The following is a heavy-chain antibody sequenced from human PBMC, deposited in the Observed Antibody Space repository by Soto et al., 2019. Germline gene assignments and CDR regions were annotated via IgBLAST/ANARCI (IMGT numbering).Heavy chain of an antibody. CDR1: GFTFSXXX. CDR2: ISGSGGST. V-gene: IGHV3-23*01. Sequence: SLXLSCAASGFTFSXXXXXXVRQAPGKGLEGVSGISGSGGSTYYADSVKGRFTISRDDSKNTLYLQMNSLRAEDTAIFYCARDPFGYSVNYFDNWGQGALVTVSS. D-gene: IGHD2-15*01. J-gene: IGHJ4*02. CDR3: ARDPFGYSVNYFDN.